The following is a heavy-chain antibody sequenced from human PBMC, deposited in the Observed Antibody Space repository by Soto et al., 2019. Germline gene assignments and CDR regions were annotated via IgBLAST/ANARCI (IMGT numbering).Heavy chain of an antibody. V-gene: IGHV4-30-4*01. CDR2: IHSSGSI. CDR1: CGSISREHYH. J-gene: IGHJ6*02. Sequence: PSETLSLTCNVSCGSISREHYHWTWIRQAPGKGLEWIGYIHSSGSINYNPSLQSRVTMSVDTSKNLFSLKLSSVTAADTAVYFCAREDDGGDRDYYGLDVWGQGTTVTVSS. CDR3: AREDDGGDRDYYGLDV. D-gene: IGHD2-21*02.